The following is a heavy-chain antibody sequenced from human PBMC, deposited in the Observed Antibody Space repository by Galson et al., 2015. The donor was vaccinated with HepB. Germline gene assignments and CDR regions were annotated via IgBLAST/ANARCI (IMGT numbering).Heavy chain of an antibody. CDR1: GFTFSIAW. V-gene: IGHV3-15*07. J-gene: IGHJ6*02. CDR3: TTKFIQLWHSYYSYYGMDV. Sequence: SLRLSCAASGFTFSIAWMNWVRQAPGKGLEXVGRXXSXTGGGTTDYAAPVQGRFTISRDVSKNTLYLQMNSLKTEDTAVYYCTTKFIQLWHSYYSYYGMDVWGQGTTVTVSS. CDR2: XXSXTGGGTT. D-gene: IGHD5-18*01.